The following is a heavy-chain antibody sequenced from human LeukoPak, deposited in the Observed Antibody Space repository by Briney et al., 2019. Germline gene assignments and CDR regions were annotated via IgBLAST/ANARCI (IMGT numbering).Heavy chain of an antibody. CDR2: IYYSGST. V-gene: IGHV4-31*03. CDR1: GGSISSGSYY. Sequence: PSETLSLTCTVSGGSISSGSYYWSWIRQHPGKGLEWIGYIYYSGSTYYNPSLKSRVTISVDRSKNQFSLKLSSVTAADTAVYYCACAREGIASAFGGAFDIWGQGTMVTVSS. J-gene: IGHJ3*02. D-gene: IGHD6-13*01. CDR3: ACAREGIASAFGGAFDI.